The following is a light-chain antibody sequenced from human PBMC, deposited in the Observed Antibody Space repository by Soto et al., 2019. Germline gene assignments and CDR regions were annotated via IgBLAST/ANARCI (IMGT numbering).Light chain of an antibody. CDR3: QQYNSYPLA. CDR1: QSIRSW. V-gene: IGKV1-5*01. CDR2: DAS. J-gene: IGKJ4*01. Sequence: DIQMTQSPSTLSASVGDRVTITCRASQSIRSWLAWYQQKPGKAPKLLIYDASSLESGVPSRFSGNGSGTEFTLPLSSLQPDDFATYYCQQYNSYPLAFGGGTKVEIK.